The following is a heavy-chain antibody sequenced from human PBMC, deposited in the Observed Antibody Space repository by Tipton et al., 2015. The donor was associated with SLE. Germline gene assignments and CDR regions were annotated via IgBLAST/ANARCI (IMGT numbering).Heavy chain of an antibody. J-gene: IGHJ3*02. V-gene: IGHV4-34*01. Sequence: TLSLTCAVYGGSLSGHYWSWIRQTPGKGLEWIGETSNRGVSDYNPSLKSRLTISGVRSKNHFSLTLSSMTAADTAVYFCARGNPSVRGAFDIWGQGTMVTVSS. CDR2: TSNRGVS. CDR3: ARGNPSVRGAFDI. D-gene: IGHD1-26*01. CDR1: GGSLSGHY.